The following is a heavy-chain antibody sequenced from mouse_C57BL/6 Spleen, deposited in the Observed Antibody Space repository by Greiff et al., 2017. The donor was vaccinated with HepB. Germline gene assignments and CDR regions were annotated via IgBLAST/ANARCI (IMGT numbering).Heavy chain of an antibody. Sequence: QVQLKQPGAELVKPGASVKLSCKASGYTFTSYWMHWVKQRPGRGLEWIGRIDPNSGGTKYNEKFKSKATLTVDKPSSTAYMQLSSLTSEDSAVYYCARERGLYYYAMDYWGQGTSVTVSS. CDR3: ARERGLYYYAMDY. CDR1: GYTFTSYW. J-gene: IGHJ4*01. D-gene: IGHD1-1*02. CDR2: IDPNSGGT. V-gene: IGHV1-72*01.